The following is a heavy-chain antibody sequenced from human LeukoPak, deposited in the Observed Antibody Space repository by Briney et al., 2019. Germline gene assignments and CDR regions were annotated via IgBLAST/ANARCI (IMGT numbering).Heavy chain of an antibody. CDR1: GYSISSGYY. V-gene: IGHV4-38-2*01. CDR3: ARSFLRRYFDY. J-gene: IGHJ4*02. D-gene: IGHD3-3*01. Sequence: PSETLSLTCAVSGYSISSGYYWGWIRQPPGKGLEWTGSIYHSGSTYYNPSLKSRVTISVDTSKNQFSLKLSSVTAADTAVYYCARSFLRRYFDYWGQGTLVTVSS. CDR2: IYHSGST.